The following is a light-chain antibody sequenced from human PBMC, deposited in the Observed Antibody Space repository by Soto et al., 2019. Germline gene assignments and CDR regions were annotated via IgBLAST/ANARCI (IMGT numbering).Light chain of an antibody. Sequence: QSVLTQPASVSGSPGQSITISCTGTSSDVGDYNYVSWYQQHPGKAPKLIISEVSNRPSGVSNRFSGSKSGNTASLTISGLQAGDEADYYCCSYTSTSTRVFGTGTRSPS. CDR3: CSYTSTSTRV. CDR2: EVS. V-gene: IGLV2-14*01. CDR1: SSDVGDYNY. J-gene: IGLJ1*01.